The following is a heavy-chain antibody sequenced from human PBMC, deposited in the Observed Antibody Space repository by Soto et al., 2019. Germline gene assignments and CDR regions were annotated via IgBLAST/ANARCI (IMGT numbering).Heavy chain of an antibody. CDR2: ISGSGGGT. J-gene: IGHJ5*02. V-gene: IGHV3-23*01. Sequence: EVQLLESGGGLVQPGGSLRLSCAASGFTFSSYAMSWVRQAPGKGLEWVSAISGSGGGTYYADSVKGRFTITRDNSKNTLYLQVNSLRAEDTAVYYCAKGGGSYYSSWFAPWGQGTLVTVSS. CDR3: AKGGGSYYSSWFAP. D-gene: IGHD1-26*01. CDR1: GFTFSSYA.